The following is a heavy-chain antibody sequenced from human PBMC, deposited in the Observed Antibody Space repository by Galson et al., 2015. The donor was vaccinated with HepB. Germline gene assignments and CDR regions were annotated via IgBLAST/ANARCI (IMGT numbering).Heavy chain of an antibody. Sequence: SVKVSCKASGGTFSSYAISWVRQAPGQGLEWMGRIIPILGIANYAQKFQGRVTITADKSTSTAYMELSSLRSEDTAVYYCAIPTLPGSDAFDIWGQGTMVTVSS. CDR2: IIPILGIA. CDR1: GGTFSSYA. CDR3: AIPTLPGSDAFDI. D-gene: IGHD3-10*01. J-gene: IGHJ3*02. V-gene: IGHV1-69*04.